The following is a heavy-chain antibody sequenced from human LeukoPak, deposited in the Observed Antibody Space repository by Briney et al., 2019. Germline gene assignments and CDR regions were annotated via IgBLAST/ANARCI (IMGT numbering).Heavy chain of an antibody. Sequence: GGSLRLSCAASGFTFSSYAMHWVRQAPGKGLEWVSLISWDGGSTYYADSVKGRFTISRDNSKNSLYLQMNSLRAEDTALYYCAKAASSWSARLGYYYYYYMDVWGKGTTVTVSS. CDR1: GFTFSSYA. V-gene: IGHV3-43D*03. J-gene: IGHJ6*03. CDR2: ISWDGGST. D-gene: IGHD6-13*01. CDR3: AKAASSWSARLGYYYYYYMDV.